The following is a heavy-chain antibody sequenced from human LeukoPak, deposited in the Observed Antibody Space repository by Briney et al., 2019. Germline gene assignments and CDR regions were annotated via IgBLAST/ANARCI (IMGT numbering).Heavy chain of an antibody. D-gene: IGHD6-13*01. CDR2: IYHRGST. J-gene: IGHJ4*02. CDR1: GGSISSGGYS. CDR3: ARSEELRPGIAAALDY. Sequence: SQTLSLTCAVSGGSISSGGYSWSWIRQPPGKGLEWIGYIYHRGSTYYNPSLKSRVTISVDRSKNQFSLKLSSVTAADTAVYYRARSEELRPGIAAALDYWGQGTLVTVSS. V-gene: IGHV4-30-2*01.